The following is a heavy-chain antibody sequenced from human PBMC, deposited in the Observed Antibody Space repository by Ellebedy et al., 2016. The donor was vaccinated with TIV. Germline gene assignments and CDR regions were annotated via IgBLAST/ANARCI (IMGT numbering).Heavy chain of an antibody. Sequence: GGSLRLSCAASGFSFSSYWMTWVRQAPGKGLEWVANINQDGSEQYYVDSVQGRFTISRDNARNSLNLQMNSVRAEDAAVYYCATDGSYGDYPSPTHAFVMWGQGTMVIVSS. CDR1: GFSFSSYW. V-gene: IGHV3-7*01. CDR2: INQDGSEQ. D-gene: IGHD4-17*01. J-gene: IGHJ3*02. CDR3: ATDGSYGDYPSPTHAFVM.